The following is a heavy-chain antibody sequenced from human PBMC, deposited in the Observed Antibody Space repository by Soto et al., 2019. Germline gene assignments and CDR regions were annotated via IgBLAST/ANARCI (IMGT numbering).Heavy chain of an antibody. CDR3: AAVSPPSLRFSPDP. D-gene: IGHD3-3*01. J-gene: IGHJ5*02. Sequence: SLQVSCKSSGFTFTSSAMQCVPQARGQRLEWIGWIVVGSGNTNYAQKFQERVSITRDMSTSTAYMELSSLRSEDTAVYYCAAVSPPSLRFSPDPWGQGTLVTVSS. CDR1: GFTFTSSA. CDR2: IVVGSGNT. V-gene: IGHV1-58*02.